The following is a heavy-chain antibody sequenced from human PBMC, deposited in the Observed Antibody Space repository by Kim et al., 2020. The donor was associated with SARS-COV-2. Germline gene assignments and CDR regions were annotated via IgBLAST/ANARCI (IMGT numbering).Heavy chain of an antibody. J-gene: IGHJ4*02. D-gene: IGHD6-19*01. V-gene: IGHV3-23*01. Sequence: GGSLRLSCATSGFSFSTYGMNWVRQAPGKGLEWVSTLNQDSAVIYYADSVKGRFTISRDNSANTPYLQMNSRRADDTAVNYCSRRGGEIGWVDFDFGGQG. CDR1: GFSFSTYG. CDR3: SRRGGEIGWVDFDF. CDR2: LNQDSAVI.